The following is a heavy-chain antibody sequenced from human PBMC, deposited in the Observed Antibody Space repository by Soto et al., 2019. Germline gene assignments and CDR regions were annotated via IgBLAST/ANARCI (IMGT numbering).Heavy chain of an antibody. CDR3: AREPYVYYDILTGYYTRYYGMDV. V-gene: IGHV4-59*01. Sequence: PSETLSLTCTVSGGSISSYYWSWIRQPPGKGLEWIGYIYYSGSTNYNPSLKSRVTISVDTSKNQFSLKLSSVTAADTAVYYCAREPYVYYDILTGYYTRYYGMDVWGQGTTVTVSS. J-gene: IGHJ6*02. CDR1: GGSISSYY. D-gene: IGHD3-9*01. CDR2: IYYSGST.